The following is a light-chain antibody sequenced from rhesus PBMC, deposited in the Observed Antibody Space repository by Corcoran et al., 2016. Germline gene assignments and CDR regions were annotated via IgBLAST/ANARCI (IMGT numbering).Light chain of an antibody. CDR3: QQYSSSPWT. J-gene: IGKJ1*01. V-gene: IGKV1-22*01. CDR2: KAS. CDR1: QSISNW. Sequence: DIQMTQSPSSLSASVGDTVTITCRASQSISNWLAWYQQKPGKSPKLLIYKASSLQGGVPSRFSGGGSGTDFTLTISSLQSEDFATYYCQQYSSSPWTFGQGTKVEIK.